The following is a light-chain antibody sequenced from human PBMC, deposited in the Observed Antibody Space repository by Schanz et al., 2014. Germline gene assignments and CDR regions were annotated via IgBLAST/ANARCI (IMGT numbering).Light chain of an antibody. CDR1: SSDVGGYNY. Sequence: QSALTQPPSASGSPGQSVTISCTGTSSDVGGYNYVSWYQQHPGKAPKLMIYEVNKRPSGVPDRFSGSKTGSTASLTISGLQAEDEADYYCSSYTGSSTLVFGGGTQLTVL. J-gene: IGLJ2*01. CDR3: SSYTGSSTLV. V-gene: IGLV2-8*01. CDR2: EVN.